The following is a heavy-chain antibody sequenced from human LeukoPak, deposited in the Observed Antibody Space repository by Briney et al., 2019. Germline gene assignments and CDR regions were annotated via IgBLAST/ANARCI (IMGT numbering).Heavy chain of an antibody. CDR2: IYYTGSS. D-gene: IGHD3-9*01. V-gene: IGHV4-39*07. Sequence: SETLSLTCTVSGGSISSTTYYWGWIRQPPGKGLEWIGSIYYTGSSYYNPSLKSRVTMSVDTSKNQFSLKLSSVTAADTAVYYCAREEYYDILTGYYSTEYYFDYWGQGTLVTVSS. CDR1: GGSISSTTYY. J-gene: IGHJ4*02. CDR3: AREEYYDILTGYYSTEYYFDY.